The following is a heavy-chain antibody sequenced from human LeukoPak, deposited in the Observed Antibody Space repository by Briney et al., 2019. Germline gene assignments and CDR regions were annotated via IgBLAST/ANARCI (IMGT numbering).Heavy chain of an antibody. Sequence: GGSLRLSCAASGFTFSSYSMNWVRQAPGKGLEWVSYINHNAETIYYADSVKGRFTISRDNAKNVLYLQMSRLRDGDTAVYFCARDSDWAFDNWGQGTLVTVSS. CDR2: INHNAETI. V-gene: IGHV3-48*02. CDR3: ARDSDWAFDN. D-gene: IGHD2-21*02. J-gene: IGHJ4*02. CDR1: GFTFSSYS.